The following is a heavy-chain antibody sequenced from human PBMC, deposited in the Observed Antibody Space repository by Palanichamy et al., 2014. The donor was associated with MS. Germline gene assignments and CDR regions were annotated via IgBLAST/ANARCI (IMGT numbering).Heavy chain of an antibody. CDR1: KYTLTDYF. V-gene: IGHV1-2*02. J-gene: IGHJ2*01. CDR3: ARDPTGYTSGFNLGGPMPRYYYFDL. Sequence: QEQLVQSGTEVKRPGASVKVSCKASKYTLTDYFLHWVRQAPGQGLEWMGWINPNNGDTNYAQRFQGRVTMSRDTSINTAYLELSGLGPADTAVFYCARDPTGYTSGFNLGGPMPRYYYFDLWGRGTLVTVSS. D-gene: IGHD6-19*01. CDR2: INPNNGDT.